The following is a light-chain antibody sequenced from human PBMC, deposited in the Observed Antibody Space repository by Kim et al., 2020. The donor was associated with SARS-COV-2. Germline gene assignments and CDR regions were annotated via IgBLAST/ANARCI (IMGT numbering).Light chain of an antibody. CDR1: NSNIRNNF. CDR3: AAWDNSLQNWV. J-gene: IGLJ3*02. Sequence: QSVLSQPPSASGTPGQRVTMSCSGSNSNIRNNFVYWYQHLSGTAPKLLIYTDNLRPSGVPSRFSGSKSGSSASLAISGLQSADEGDYFCAAWDNSLQNWVFGGGTKLTVL. CDR2: TDN. V-gene: IGLV1-47*02.